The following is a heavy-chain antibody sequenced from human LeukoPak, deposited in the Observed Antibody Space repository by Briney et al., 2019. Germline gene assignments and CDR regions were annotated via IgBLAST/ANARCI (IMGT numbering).Heavy chain of an antibody. D-gene: IGHD6-13*01. CDR2: IDWSGGAI. CDR3: AGDLSASWYSLAY. J-gene: IGHJ4*02. Sequence: GGSLRLSCVASALSIDDYGMSWVRQAPGKVLEWISGIDWSGGAISYSDSVKGRFTISRDNTKNSLYLQMTSLRVDDTAVYYCAGDLSASWYSLAYWGQGTLLTVSS. V-gene: IGHV3-20*04. CDR1: ALSIDDYG.